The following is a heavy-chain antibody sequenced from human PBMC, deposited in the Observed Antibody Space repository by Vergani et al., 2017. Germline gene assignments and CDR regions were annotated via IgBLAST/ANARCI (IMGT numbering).Heavy chain of an antibody. D-gene: IGHD3-16*01. V-gene: IGHV3-30*04. CDR3: ARDKSKRAPAVMGTYYYYMDV. CDR2: ISYDGRNK. CDR1: GFTFSSYA. J-gene: IGHJ6*03. Sequence: QVQLVESGGGVVQPGRSLRLSCAASGFTFSSYAMHWVRQAPGKGLEWVAVISYDGRNKYYADSVQGRFTISRDNSKNTLYLEMESLRVEDTAVYFCARDKSKRAPAVMGTYYYYMDVWGKGTKVTVSS.